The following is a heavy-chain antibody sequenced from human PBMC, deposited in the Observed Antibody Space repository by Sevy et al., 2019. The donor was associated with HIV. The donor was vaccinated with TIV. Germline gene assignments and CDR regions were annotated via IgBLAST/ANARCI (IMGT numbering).Heavy chain of an antibody. CDR3: ARPEGLQLNYAMDV. D-gene: IGHD3-3*01. CDR2: IYYTWST. V-gene: IGHV4-39*01. Sequence: SETLSLTCTVSGGSISSSSYYWNWIRQPPGKGLEWIGSIYYTWSTYYKPSLKSRVTISKDTSKNQFSLKLTSVTAADTAVYYCARPEGLQLNYAMDVWGQGTTVTVSS. CDR1: GGSISSSSYY. J-gene: IGHJ6*02.